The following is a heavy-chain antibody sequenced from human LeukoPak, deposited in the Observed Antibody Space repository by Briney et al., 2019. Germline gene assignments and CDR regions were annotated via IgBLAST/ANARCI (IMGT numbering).Heavy chain of an antibody. CDR2: IKKDGSEK. J-gene: IGHJ3*02. D-gene: IGHD3-22*01. CDR1: GFTFSSYW. V-gene: IGHV3-7*01. Sequence: PGGALRLSCAASGFTFSSYWMSWVRQAPGKGLEGVANIKKDGSEKYYVDSVKGRFTISRDNAKNSLYLQMNSLRAEDTAVYYCARGGTYNDSSGYDDAFDIWGQGPMVTVSS. CDR3: ARGGTYNDSSGYDDAFDI.